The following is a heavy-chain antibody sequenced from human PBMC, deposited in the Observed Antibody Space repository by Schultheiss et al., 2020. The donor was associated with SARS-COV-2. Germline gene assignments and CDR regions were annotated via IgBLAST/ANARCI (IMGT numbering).Heavy chain of an antibody. CDR1: GFTFSSYA. J-gene: IGHJ4*02. CDR2: ISGSGGST. V-gene: IGHV3-23*01. D-gene: IGHD3-10*01. CDR3: ARGRTYYYGSGSDLYYFDY. Sequence: GGSLRLSCAASGFTFSSYAMSWVRQAPGKGLEWVSAISGSGGSTYYADSVKGRFTISRDNAKNSLYLQMNSLRAEDTAVYYCARGRTYYYGSGSDLYYFDYWGQGTLVTVSS.